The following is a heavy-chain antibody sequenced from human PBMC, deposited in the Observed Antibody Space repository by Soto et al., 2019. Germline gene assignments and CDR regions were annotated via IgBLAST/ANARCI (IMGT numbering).Heavy chain of an antibody. CDR1: GFTFSSYA. CDR2: ISYDGSNK. Sequence: QAQLVESGGGVVQPGRSLRLSCAASGFTFSSYAMHWVRQAPGKGLEWVAVISYDGSNKYYADSVKGRFTISRDNSKNTLYLQMNSLRAEDTAVYYCARQDYGYYWGQGTLVTVSS. D-gene: IGHD4-17*01. CDR3: ARQDYGYY. V-gene: IGHV3-30-3*01. J-gene: IGHJ4*02.